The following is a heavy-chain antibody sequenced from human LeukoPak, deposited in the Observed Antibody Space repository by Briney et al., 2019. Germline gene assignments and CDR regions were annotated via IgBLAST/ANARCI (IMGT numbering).Heavy chain of an antibody. CDR2: IWYDGSNK. Sequence: GGSLRLSCAASGFTFSSYGMHWVRQAPGKGLEWVAFIWYDGSNKYYADSVKGRFTISRDNSKNTLYLQMNSLRAEDTGVYYCSNPGLNKQWLFDYWGEEGLVTVS. CDR1: GFTFSSYG. J-gene: IGHJ4*02. CDR3: SNPGLNKQWLFDY. V-gene: IGHV3-30*02. D-gene: IGHD6-19*01.